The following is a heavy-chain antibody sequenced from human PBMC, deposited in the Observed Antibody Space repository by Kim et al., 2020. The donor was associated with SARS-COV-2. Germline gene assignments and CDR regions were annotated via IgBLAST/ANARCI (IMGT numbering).Heavy chain of an antibody. V-gene: IGHV1-3*01. D-gene: IGHD2-2*01. Sequence: ASVKVSCKASGYTFTTYAMHWVRQAPGQRLEWMGWINAGSGNTKCSQKFQGRITITRETSASTAYLDLSSLRSEDTALYYCAGARCSSCSCFFDYWGWGT. J-gene: IGHJ4*02. CDR2: INAGSGNT. CDR1: GYTFTTYA. CDR3: AGARCSSCSCFFDY.